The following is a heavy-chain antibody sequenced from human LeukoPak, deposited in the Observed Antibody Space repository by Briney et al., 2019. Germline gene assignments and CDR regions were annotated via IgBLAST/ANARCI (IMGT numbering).Heavy chain of an antibody. V-gene: IGHV3-21*01. CDR1: GFTFSSYS. J-gene: IGHJ4*02. Sequence: GGSLRLSCAASGFTFSSYSMNWVRQAPGKGLEWVSSISSSSSYIYYADSVKGRFTISRDNAKNSLYLQMNSLRAEDTAVYYCAREENSYGPTDYWGQGTLVTVSS. CDR3: AREENSYGPTDY. D-gene: IGHD5-18*01. CDR2: ISSSSSYI.